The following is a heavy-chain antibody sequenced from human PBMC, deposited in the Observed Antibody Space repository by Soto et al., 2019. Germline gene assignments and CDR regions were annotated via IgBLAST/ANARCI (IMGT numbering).Heavy chain of an antibody. Sequence: PGGSLRLSCAASGFTFSSYAMHWVRQAPGKGLEWVAVISYDGSNKYYADSVKGRFTISRDNSKNTLYLQMNSLRAEDTAVYYCARDRGGRVVRYYGMDVWGQGTTVTVSS. J-gene: IGHJ6*02. CDR3: ARDRGGRVVRYYGMDV. CDR2: ISYDGSNK. D-gene: IGHD2-2*01. CDR1: GFTFSSYA. V-gene: IGHV3-30-3*01.